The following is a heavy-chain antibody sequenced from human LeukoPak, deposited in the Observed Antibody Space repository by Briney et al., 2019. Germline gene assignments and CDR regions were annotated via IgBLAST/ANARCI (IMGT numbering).Heavy chain of an antibody. Sequence: GGSLRLSCAASGFTVSSNYMSWVRQAPGKGLEWVSVIYSGGSTYYADSVKGRFTISRDNSENTLYLQMNSLRAEDTAVYYCARDTHYYYGMDVWGQGTTVTVSS. CDR3: ARDTHYYYGMDV. CDR2: IYSGGST. CDR1: GFTVSSNY. J-gene: IGHJ6*02. V-gene: IGHV3-53*01.